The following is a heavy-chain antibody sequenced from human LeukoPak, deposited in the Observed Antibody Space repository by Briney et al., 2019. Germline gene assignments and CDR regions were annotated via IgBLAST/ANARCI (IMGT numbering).Heavy chain of an antibody. CDR2: ISSSGSTI. D-gene: IGHD3-22*01. V-gene: IGHV3-48*03. Sequence: GGSLRLSCAASGFTFSSYEMIWVRQAPGKGLEWVSYISSSGSTIYYADSVKGRFTISRDNAKNSLYLQMNSLRAEDAAVYYCARDQGQLDYYDSSGGGYWGQGTLVTVSS. CDR3: ARDQGQLDYYDSSGGGY. J-gene: IGHJ4*02. CDR1: GFTFSSYE.